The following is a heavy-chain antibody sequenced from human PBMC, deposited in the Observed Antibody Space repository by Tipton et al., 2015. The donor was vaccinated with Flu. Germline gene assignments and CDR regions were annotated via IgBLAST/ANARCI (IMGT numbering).Heavy chain of an antibody. V-gene: IGHV3-48*04. D-gene: IGHD3-22*01. J-gene: IGHJ4*02. Sequence: GSLRLSCAASGFTFSSYSMNWVRQAPGKGLEWVSYISSSSSTIYYADSVKGRFTISRDNAKNSLYLQMNSLRAEDTAVYYCARDGDYGSSGYDYWGQGTLVTVSS. CDR1: GFTFSSYS. CDR2: ISSSSSTI. CDR3: ARDGDYGSSGYDY.